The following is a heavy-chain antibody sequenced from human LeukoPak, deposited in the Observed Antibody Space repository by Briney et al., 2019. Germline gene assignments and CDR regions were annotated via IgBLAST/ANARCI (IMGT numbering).Heavy chain of an antibody. CDR1: GGSISCGSYY. Sequence: SETLSLTCTVSGGSISCGSYYWRWIRQPPGKGLEWIGYIYYSGSTNYNPSLKSRVTISVDTYKNQFSLKLSSVTAADTAVYYRARRTPRAAAIDYWGQGTLVTVSS. V-gene: IGHV4-61*01. D-gene: IGHD6-13*01. CDR2: IYYSGST. CDR3: ARRTPRAAAIDY. J-gene: IGHJ4*02.